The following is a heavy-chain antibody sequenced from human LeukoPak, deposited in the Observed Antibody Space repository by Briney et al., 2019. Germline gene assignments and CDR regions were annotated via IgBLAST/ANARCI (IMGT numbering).Heavy chain of an antibody. CDR3: ARGAAWFDP. V-gene: IGHV4-34*01. Sequence: SETLSLTCAVYGGSFSSYYWSWIRQSPGKGLEWIGEINHSGNTNYNPSLKSRVSISVDRSKNQFSLKLSSVTAADTAVYYCARGAAWFDPWGQGTLVTVSS. CDR1: GGSFSSYY. CDR2: INHSGNT. J-gene: IGHJ5*02.